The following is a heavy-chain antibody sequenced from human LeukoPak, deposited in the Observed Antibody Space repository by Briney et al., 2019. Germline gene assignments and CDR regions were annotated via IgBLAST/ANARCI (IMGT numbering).Heavy chain of an antibody. D-gene: IGHD4-17*01. CDR1: GFTFSSYS. CDR2: ISSSSSYI. CDR3: ASSGLYGDYTNWFDP. J-gene: IGHJ5*02. Sequence: PGGSLRLSCAASGFTFSSYSMNWVRQAPGKGLEWVSSISSSSSYIYYADSVKGRFTISRDNAKNSLYLQMNSLRAEDTAVYYCASSGLYGDYTNWFDPWGQGTLVTVSS. V-gene: IGHV3-21*01.